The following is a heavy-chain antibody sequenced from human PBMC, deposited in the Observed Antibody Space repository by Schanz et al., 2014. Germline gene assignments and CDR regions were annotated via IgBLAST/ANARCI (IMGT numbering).Heavy chain of an antibody. V-gene: IGHV3-21*01. J-gene: IGHJ4*02. Sequence: EVQLVESGGGLVKPGGSLRLSCEASRFTFSSYSFNWVRQAPGKGLEWVSSITASGDYTHYADSVKGRFTISRDNARNSLYLQMNNLRVEDTAVYYCARGPDYGSGSYSSYWGQGTLVTVSS. CDR3: ARGPDYGSGSYSSY. CDR2: ITASGDYT. D-gene: IGHD3-10*01. CDR1: RFTFSSYS.